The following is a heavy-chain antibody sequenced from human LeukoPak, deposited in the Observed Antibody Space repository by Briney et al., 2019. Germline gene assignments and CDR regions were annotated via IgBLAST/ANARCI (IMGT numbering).Heavy chain of an antibody. CDR3: ARDQGAVADSLDY. Sequence: ASVKVSCKASGYTFTSYDINWVRQAPGQGLEWMGWISAYNGNTNYAERFQDRVTMTTDTSTSTAYMELRSLISDDTAVYYCARDQGAVADSLDYWGQGTLVTVSS. CDR2: ISAYNGNT. J-gene: IGHJ4*02. CDR1: GYTFTSYD. D-gene: IGHD6-19*01. V-gene: IGHV1-18*01.